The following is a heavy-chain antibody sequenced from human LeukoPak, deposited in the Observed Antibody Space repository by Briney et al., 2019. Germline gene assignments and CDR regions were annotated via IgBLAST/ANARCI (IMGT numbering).Heavy chain of an antibody. V-gene: IGHV4-34*01. CDR3: AGGPRGEHMTTVTTEKVDFDY. CDR1: GGSFSGYY. D-gene: IGHD4-11*01. CDR2: INHSGST. J-gene: IGHJ4*02. Sequence: SETLSLTCAVYGGSFSGYYWSWIRQPPGKGLEWIGEINHSGSTNYNPSLKSRVTISVDTSKNQFSLKLSSVTAADTAVYYCAGGPRGEHMTTVTTEKVDFDYWGQGTLVTVSS.